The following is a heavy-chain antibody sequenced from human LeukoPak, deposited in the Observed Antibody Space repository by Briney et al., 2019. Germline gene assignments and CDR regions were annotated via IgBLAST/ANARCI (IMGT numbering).Heavy chain of an antibody. CDR3: ARDTTTHFDY. CDR1: GFTVSSTH. J-gene: IGHJ4*02. Sequence: GGSLRLSCAASGFTVSSTHMSWVRQAPGKGLEWVSVIYPGGTTSDADSVKGRFTVSRDNSKNTLYLQMNSLRAEDTAVYYCARDTTTHFDYWGQGTPVTVSS. D-gene: IGHD5-12*01. CDR2: IYPGGTT. V-gene: IGHV3-53*01.